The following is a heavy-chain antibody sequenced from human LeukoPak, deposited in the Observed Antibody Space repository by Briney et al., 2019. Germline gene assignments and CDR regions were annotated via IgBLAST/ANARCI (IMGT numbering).Heavy chain of an antibody. CDR1: GYTFTGYY. J-gene: IGHJ4*02. D-gene: IGHD3-22*01. CDR2: INPNSGGT. CDR3: ARGRIRVDIYYYDSSGYCDY. Sequence: EASVKVSCMASGYTFTGYYMHWVRQAPGQGLEWMGWINPNSGGTNYAQKFQGRVTMTRDTSISTAYMELSRLRSDDTAVYYCARGRIRVDIYYYDSSGYCDYWGQGTLVTVSS. V-gene: IGHV1-2*02.